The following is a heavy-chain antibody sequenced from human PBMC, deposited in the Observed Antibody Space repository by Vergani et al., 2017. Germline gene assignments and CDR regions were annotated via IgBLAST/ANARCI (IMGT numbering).Heavy chain of an antibody. CDR3: TTDPRYCGDGSCXLLRDHHYYGMDV. CDR2: IKSTFDRGTT. Sequence: EVQLVESGGGLVKPGGSLRLSCVASGFSLRNAWMNWVRRTPGKGLEWVDRIKSTFDRGTTDYAVAVKGRFTISRDDSKNTLFLRMNGLKTEDIGVYYCTTDPRYCGDGSCXLLRDHHYYGMDVWGQGTTVTVSS. V-gene: IGHV3-15*07. D-gene: IGHD2-21*01. CDR1: GFSLRNAW. J-gene: IGHJ6*02.